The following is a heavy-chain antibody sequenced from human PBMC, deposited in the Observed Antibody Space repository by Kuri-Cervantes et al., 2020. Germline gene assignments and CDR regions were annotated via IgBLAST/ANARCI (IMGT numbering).Heavy chain of an antibody. V-gene: IGHV4-39*07. CDR3: ARAPPTAKSDRFDP. CDR2: INHSGSS. Sequence: SETLSLTCTVSGGSVSSGSYYWTWIRQPPGKGLEWIGEINHSGSSKYNPSLKSRVTISVDTSKNQFSLKLSSVTAADTAVYYCARAPPTAKSDRFDPWGQGTLVTVSS. J-gene: IGHJ5*02. D-gene: IGHD4-17*01. CDR1: GGSVSSGSYY.